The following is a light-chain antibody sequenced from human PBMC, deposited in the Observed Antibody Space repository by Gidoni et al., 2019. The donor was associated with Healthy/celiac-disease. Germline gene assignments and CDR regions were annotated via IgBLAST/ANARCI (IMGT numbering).Light chain of an antibody. Sequence: DIQMTQSPSSLSASVGDRVTITCRASQSISSCLNWYQQKPGKAPKLLIYAASSLQSGVPSRFSGSGSATDFTLTISSLQPEDFATYYCRQSYSTPRCTFGQGTKLEIK. CDR2: AAS. J-gene: IGKJ2*02. CDR1: QSISSC. V-gene: IGKV1-39*01. CDR3: RQSYSTPRCT.